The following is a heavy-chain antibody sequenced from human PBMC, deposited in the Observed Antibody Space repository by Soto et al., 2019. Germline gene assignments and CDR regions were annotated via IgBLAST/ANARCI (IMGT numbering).Heavy chain of an antibody. J-gene: IGHJ3*02. Sequence: GGSLRLSCAASGFTVSSNYMSWVRQAPGKGLEWASVIYSGGSTYYAGSVKGRFTISRDNSKNTLYLQMNSLRAEDTAVYYCARLSNYSSGWYGAFDIWGQGTMVTVSS. V-gene: IGHV3-53*01. D-gene: IGHD6-19*01. CDR3: ARLSNYSSGWYGAFDI. CDR2: IYSGGST. CDR1: GFTVSSNY.